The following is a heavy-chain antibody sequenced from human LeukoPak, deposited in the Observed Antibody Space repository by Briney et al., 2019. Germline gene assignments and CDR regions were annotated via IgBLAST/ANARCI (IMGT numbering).Heavy chain of an antibody. CDR2: IYYSGST. Sequence: PSETLSLTCTVSGGSISSSSYYWSWIRQPPGKGLDWIGYIYYSGSTNYNPSLKSRVTISVDTSKNQFSLNLTSVTAADTAIYYCARAPRGRNYYYYMDVWGKGTTVTVSS. V-gene: IGHV4-61*01. CDR1: GGSISSSSYY. J-gene: IGHJ6*03. CDR3: ARAPRGRNYYYYMDV. D-gene: IGHD3-16*01.